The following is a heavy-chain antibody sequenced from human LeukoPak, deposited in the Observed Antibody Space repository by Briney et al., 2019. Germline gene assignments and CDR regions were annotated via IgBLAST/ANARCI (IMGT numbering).Heavy chain of an antibody. CDR2: ISSYNGNT. D-gene: IGHD3-22*01. CDR1: GYTFTTYG. J-gene: IGHJ3*02. V-gene: IGHV1-18*01. CDR3: ARSFDSSGRDAFDI. Sequence: ASVKVSCKASGYTFTTYGISWVRQAPGQGLEWMGWISSYNGNTNYAQKFQDRVTITRDRSMSTAYMELSSLRSEDTAMYYCARSFDSSGRDAFDIWGQGTMVTVSS.